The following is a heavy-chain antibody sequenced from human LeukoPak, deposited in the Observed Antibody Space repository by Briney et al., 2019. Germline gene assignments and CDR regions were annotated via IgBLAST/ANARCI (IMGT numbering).Heavy chain of an antibody. CDR2: ISSSSNYI. CDR3: AKSTRAVMAMMDV. CDR1: GFTFSSYN. J-gene: IGHJ6*04. Sequence: GGSLGLSCAASGFTFSSYNMNWVRQAPGKGLEWVSSISSSSNYIYYADSVKGRFTISRDNAKNSLYLQMNSLRAEDTAVYFCAKSTRAVMAMMDVWGKGTTVTVSS. D-gene: IGHD3-16*01. V-gene: IGHV3-21*01.